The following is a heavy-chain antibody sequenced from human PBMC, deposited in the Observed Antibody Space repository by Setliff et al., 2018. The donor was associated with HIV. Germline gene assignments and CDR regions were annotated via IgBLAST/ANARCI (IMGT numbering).Heavy chain of an antibody. J-gene: IGHJ5*02. D-gene: IGHD6-19*01. CDR3: ARLNQQWLVRDSGSNWFDP. V-gene: IGHV4-39*01. CDR1: GASISSSSHH. CDR2: IYYTGST. Sequence: SETLSLTCTVSGASISSSSHHWAWIRQPPGKGLEYIGNIYYTGSTHHHPSLESRVATSVDTSKNQFSLKLNSVTAADTAVYYCARLNQQWLVRDSGSNWFDPWGQGILVTVSS.